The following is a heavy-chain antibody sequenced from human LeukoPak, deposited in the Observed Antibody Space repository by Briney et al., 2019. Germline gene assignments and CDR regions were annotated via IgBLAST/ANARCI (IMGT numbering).Heavy chain of an antibody. D-gene: IGHD2-15*01. J-gene: IGHJ5*02. CDR3: AKGGDIVVVVAATLHNWFDP. V-gene: IGHV3-23*01. CDR1: GFTFSSYA. CDR2: ISGSGGST. Sequence: GGSLRLSCAASGFTFSSYAMSWVRQAPGKGLEWVSAISGSGGSTYYAGSVKGRFTISRDNSKNTLYLQMNSLRAEDTAVYYCAKGGDIVVVVAATLHNWFDPWGQGTLVTVSS.